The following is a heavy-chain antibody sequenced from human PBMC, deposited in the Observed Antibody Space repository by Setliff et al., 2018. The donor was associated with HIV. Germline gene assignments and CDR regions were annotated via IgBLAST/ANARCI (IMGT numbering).Heavy chain of an antibody. J-gene: IGHJ4*02. CDR3: ARDRGEYYSTTSCPFGY. D-gene: IGHD2-2*01. CDR1: GFTFSSYW. CDR2: INSDGSTT. V-gene: IGHV3-74*01. Sequence: PGGSLRLSCAASGFTFSSYWMHWVRQAPGKGLVWISRINSDGSTTTYADSVKGRFTISRDNSKNTLYLQLNSLRAEDTAVYYCARDRGEYYSTTSCPFGYWGQGTLVTVSS.